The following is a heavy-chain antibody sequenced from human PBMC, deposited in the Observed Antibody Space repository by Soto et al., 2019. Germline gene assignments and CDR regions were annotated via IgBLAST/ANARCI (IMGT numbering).Heavy chain of an antibody. D-gene: IGHD6-13*01. J-gene: IGHJ4*02. Sequence: SETLSLTCTVSGGSSSSYYLSWIRQPPGKGLEWIGYIYHSGSTNYNPSLKSRVTISVDTSKNQFSLKLSSVTAADTAVYYCARESLAKPTYYFDYWGQGTLVTVSS. CDR3: ARESLAKPTYYFDY. V-gene: IGHV4-59*12. CDR2: IYHSGST. CDR1: GGSSSSYY.